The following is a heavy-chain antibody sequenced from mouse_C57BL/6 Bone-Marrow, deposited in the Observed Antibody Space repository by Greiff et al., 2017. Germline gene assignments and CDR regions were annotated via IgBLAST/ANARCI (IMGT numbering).Heavy chain of an antibody. D-gene: IGHD1-1*01. CDR3: ARGDYYGSGGYFDV. CDR2: ISSGSSTI. V-gene: IGHV5-17*01. CDR1: GFTFSDYG. Sequence: EVKLVESGGGLVKPGGSLKLSCAASGFTFSDYGMHWVRQAPEKGLEWVAYISSGSSTIYYADTVKGRFTISRDNAKNTLFLQMTSLRSEDKAMYYCARGDYYGSGGYFDVWGTGTTVTVSS. J-gene: IGHJ1*03.